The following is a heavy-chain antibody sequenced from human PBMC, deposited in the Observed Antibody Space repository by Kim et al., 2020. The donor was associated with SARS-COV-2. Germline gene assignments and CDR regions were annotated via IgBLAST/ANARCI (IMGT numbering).Heavy chain of an antibody. Sequence: TRYPKKFQGRVTITWDTSASTAYMDLTSLRFEDTAVYYCARERFGGSFDYWGQGTLVTVSS. D-gene: IGHD3-10*01. V-gene: IGHV1-3*01. J-gene: IGHJ4*02. CDR3: ARERFGGSFDY. CDR2: T.